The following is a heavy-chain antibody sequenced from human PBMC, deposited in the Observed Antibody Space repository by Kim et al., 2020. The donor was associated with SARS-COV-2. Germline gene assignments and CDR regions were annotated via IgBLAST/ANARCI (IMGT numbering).Heavy chain of an antibody. CDR3: GRIEKDFWSNYYSGGYFDY. D-gene: IGHD3-3*01. Sequence: SETLSLTCTVSGGSISSSSYYWGWIRQPPGKGLEWIGSIFYSGSTYYNLSLKSRVTISVDTSKNQFSVKLFSVTAADTAVYYCGRIEKDFWSNYYSGGYFDYWGQGSLVTVSS. CDR1: GGSISSSSYY. V-gene: IGHV4-39*07. J-gene: IGHJ4*02. CDR2: IFYSGST.